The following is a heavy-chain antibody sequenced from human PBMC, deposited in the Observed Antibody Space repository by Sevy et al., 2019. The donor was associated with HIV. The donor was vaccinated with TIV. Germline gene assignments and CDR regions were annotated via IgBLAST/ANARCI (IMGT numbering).Heavy chain of an antibody. D-gene: IGHD6-13*01. CDR1: GFTFSDHY. V-gene: IGHV3-72*01. CDR2: TRNKADGYTT. J-gene: IGHJ4*02. CDR3: ATHAGIAAAGRVFDY. Sequence: GGSLRLSCVASGFTFSDHYMEWVRQAPGKGLEWVGRTRNKADGYTTEYAASVKGRFPIPRDESKNSLYWQMNSLKAEDTAVYYCATHAGIAAAGRVFDYWGQGTLVTVSS.